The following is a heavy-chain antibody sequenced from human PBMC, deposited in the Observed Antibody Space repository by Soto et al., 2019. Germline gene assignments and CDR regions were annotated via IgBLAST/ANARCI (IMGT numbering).Heavy chain of an antibody. CDR2: IYYSGNT. D-gene: IGHD3-22*01. Sequence: PSETLSLTCTVYGGSITSSAYYWGWIRQPPGKGLEWIGSIYYSGNTYYNPSLKSRVAISVDTSKNQFSLKLSSVTAADTAVYYCARHENYYDTSGYYLDYWGQGTLVTVS. CDR1: GGSITSSAYY. CDR3: ARHENYYDTSGYYLDY. J-gene: IGHJ4*02. V-gene: IGHV4-39*01.